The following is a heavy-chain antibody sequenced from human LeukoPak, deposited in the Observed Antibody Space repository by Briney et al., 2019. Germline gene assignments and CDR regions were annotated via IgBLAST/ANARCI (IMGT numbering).Heavy chain of an antibody. D-gene: IGHD5-12*01. CDR2: IYTSGST. CDR3: ARDLVAPRRVNAFDI. CDR1: GGSISSGSYY. Sequence: PSETLSLTCTVSGGSISSGSYYWSWIRLPAGKGLEWIGRIYTSGSTNYNPSLKSRVTISVDTSKNQFSLKLSSVTAADTAVYYCARDLVAPRRVNAFDIWGQGTMVTVSS. J-gene: IGHJ3*02. V-gene: IGHV4-61*02.